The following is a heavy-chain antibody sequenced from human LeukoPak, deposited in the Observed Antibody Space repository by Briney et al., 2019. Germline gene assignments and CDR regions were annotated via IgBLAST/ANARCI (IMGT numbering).Heavy chain of an antibody. Sequence: TSETLSLTCTVSGGSISSYYWSWIRQPPGKGLEWIGCIYYSGSTRYNPSLKTRVSISEDTSKNQFSLKLNSVTAADTAVYYCARHFILGTPGFDYWGQGTLVTVSS. CDR2: IYYSGST. CDR1: GGSISSYY. D-gene: IGHD1-26*01. J-gene: IGHJ4*02. V-gene: IGHV4-59*08. CDR3: ARHFILGTPGFDY.